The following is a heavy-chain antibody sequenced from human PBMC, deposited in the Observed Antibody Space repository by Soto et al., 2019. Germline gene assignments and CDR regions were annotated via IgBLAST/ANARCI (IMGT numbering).Heavy chain of an antibody. CDR2: ISGSGGST. J-gene: IGHJ6*02. CDR3: AKDQSSYSNYGPGYYYYGMDV. CDR1: GFTFSSYA. Sequence: PGGSLRLSCAASGFTFSSYAMSWVRQAPGKGLEWVSAISGSGGSTYYADSVKGRFTISRDNSKNTLYLQMNSLRAEDTAVYYCAKDQSSYSNYGPGYYYYGMDVWGQGITVTVSS. D-gene: IGHD4-4*01. V-gene: IGHV3-23*01.